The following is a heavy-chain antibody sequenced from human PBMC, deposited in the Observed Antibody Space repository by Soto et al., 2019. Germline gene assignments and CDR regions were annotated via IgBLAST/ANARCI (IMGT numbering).Heavy chain of an antibody. Sequence: PGGSLRLSCVGSGFTFSSYWMGWVRQTPGKGLEWVATIKADGTEKYYVDSVKGRFTFSRDNAKTSVYLEMNSLRAEDTAVYYCVTAVRGYNANGDLWGQGTTVTV. CDR3: VTAVRGYNANGDL. D-gene: IGHD5-12*01. CDR2: IKADGTEK. CDR1: GFTFSSYW. V-gene: IGHV3-7*03. J-gene: IGHJ6*02.